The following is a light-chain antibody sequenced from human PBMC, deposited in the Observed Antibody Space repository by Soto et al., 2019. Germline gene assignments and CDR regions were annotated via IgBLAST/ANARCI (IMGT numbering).Light chain of an antibody. J-gene: IGKJ1*01. CDR3: QEYTKWPGT. CDR2: AAS. Sequence: EIVLTQSPATLSLSPGERATLSCRASQSVTTYLAWYQQKPGQAPRLLVFAASFRATDIPPRFSGSGSGTDFTLTINSLRSEDFGLYFCQEYTKWPGTFGQGTKVDIK. CDR1: QSVTTY. V-gene: IGKV3-15*01.